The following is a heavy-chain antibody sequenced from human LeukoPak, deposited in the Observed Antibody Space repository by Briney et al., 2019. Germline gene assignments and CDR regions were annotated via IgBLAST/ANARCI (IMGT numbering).Heavy chain of an antibody. CDR2: ISYDGSNK. Sequence: PGGSLRLSCAASGFTFSSYVMHWVRQAPGKGLEWVAVISYDGSNKYYADSVKGRFTISRDNSKNTLYLQMNSLRAEDTAVYYCAREGATVGPIDYWGQGTLVTVSS. J-gene: IGHJ4*02. CDR1: GFTFSSYV. CDR3: AREGATVGPIDY. V-gene: IGHV3-30-3*01. D-gene: IGHD4-23*01.